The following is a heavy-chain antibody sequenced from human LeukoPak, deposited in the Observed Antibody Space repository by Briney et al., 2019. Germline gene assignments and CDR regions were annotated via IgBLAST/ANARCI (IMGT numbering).Heavy chain of an antibody. J-gene: IGHJ3*02. CDR1: GFTFDDYA. D-gene: IGHD4-17*01. CDR2: ISWNSGSI. V-gene: IGHV3-9*01. Sequence: GRSLRLSCAASGFTFDDYAMHWVRQAPGKGLEWVSGISWNSGSIGYADSVKGRFTISRDNAKNSLYLQMNSLRAEDTALYYCAKAADGDGDYGDDAFDIWGQGTMVTVSS. CDR3: AKAADGDGDYGDDAFDI.